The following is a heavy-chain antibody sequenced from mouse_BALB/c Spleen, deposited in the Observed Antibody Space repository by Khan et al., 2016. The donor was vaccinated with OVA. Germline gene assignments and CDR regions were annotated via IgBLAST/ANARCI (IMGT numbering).Heavy chain of an antibody. CDR3: AREGAYNRFGGWFSY. D-gene: IGHD2-14*01. CDR1: GYTFTTYT. Sequence: QVQLQQSGAELARPGASVKMSCKASGYTFTTYTMHWVKQRPGQGLEWIGYINPSNGYTNYNQKFKDKSTLTADKSSSTAYMQLSSLTSDYSAVXYCAREGAYNRFGGWFSYWGQGTLVTVSA. J-gene: IGHJ3*01. CDR2: INPSNGYT. V-gene: IGHV1-4*01.